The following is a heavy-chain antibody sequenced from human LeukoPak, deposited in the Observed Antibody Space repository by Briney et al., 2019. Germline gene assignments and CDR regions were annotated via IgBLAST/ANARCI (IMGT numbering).Heavy chain of an antibody. Sequence: SETLSLTCGVSGYSISSGFYWGWIRQPPGKGLQWIGSLYYTGSAEYNPSLKSRLTMSMDKSKNQFSLKLNSVTAADTAVYYCERLWSGCNFDYWGQGTLVTVSS. J-gene: IGHJ4*02. CDR1: GYSISSGFY. D-gene: IGHD3-3*01. CDR2: LYYTGSA. V-gene: IGHV4-38-2*01. CDR3: ERLWSGCNFDY.